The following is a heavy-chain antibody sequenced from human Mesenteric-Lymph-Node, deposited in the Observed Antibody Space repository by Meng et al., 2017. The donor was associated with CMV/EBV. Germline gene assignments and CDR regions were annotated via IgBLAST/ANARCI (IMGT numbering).Heavy chain of an antibody. Sequence: SVQVSCKASGGTFSSYAISWVRQAPGQGLEWMGGIIPILGIANYAQKFQGRVTITADKSTSTAYMELSSLRSEDTAVYYCARPYSSSWNGYNWFDPWGQGTLVTVSS. D-gene: IGHD6-13*01. V-gene: IGHV1-69*10. CDR3: ARPYSSSWNGYNWFDP. CDR1: GGTFSSYA. CDR2: IIPILGIA. J-gene: IGHJ5*02.